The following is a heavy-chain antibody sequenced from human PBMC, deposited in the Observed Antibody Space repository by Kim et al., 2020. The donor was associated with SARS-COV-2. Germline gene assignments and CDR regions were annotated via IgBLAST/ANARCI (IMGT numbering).Heavy chain of an antibody. CDR1: GGSISSGDYY. V-gene: IGHV4-30-4*01. J-gene: IGHJ3*02. CDR3: AREGGYGAHMIRAFDI. CDR2: IYYSGST. Sequence: SETLSLTCTVSGGSISSGDYYWSWIRQPPGKGLEWIGYIYYSGSTYYNPSLKSRVTISVDTSKNQFSLKLSSVTAADTAVYYCAREGGYGAHMIRAFDIWGQGTMVTVSS. D-gene: IGHD2-15*01.